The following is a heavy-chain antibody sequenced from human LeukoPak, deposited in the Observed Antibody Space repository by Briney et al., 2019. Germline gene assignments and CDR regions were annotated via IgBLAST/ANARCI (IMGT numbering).Heavy chain of an antibody. V-gene: IGHV3-7*01. D-gene: IGHD1-26*01. CDR3: ARDDGGSFSTTFDI. J-gene: IGHJ3*02. CDR1: AFTFSNYW. CDR2: IKQDGSEK. Sequence: GGSLRLSCAASAFTFSNYWMSWVRQAPGKGLEWVANIKQDGSEKYYVDSVKGRFTISRDNAKNSLYLQMNSLRAEDTALYYCARDDGGSFSTTFDIWGQGTMVTVSS.